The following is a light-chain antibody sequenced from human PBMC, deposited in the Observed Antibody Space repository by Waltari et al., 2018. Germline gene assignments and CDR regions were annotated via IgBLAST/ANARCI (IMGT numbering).Light chain of an antibody. CDR1: QRVRRA. J-gene: IGKJ1*01. Sequence: EIVLTQSPGTLSLSPGERATLSCRASQRVRRALPWYQQNPGQAPRLLIYGASNRATGIPDRFSGSGSGTDFSLIISRLEPEDFAVYYCQHYVSLPVTFGQGTKVEIK. CDR2: GAS. V-gene: IGKV3-20*01. CDR3: QHYVSLPVT.